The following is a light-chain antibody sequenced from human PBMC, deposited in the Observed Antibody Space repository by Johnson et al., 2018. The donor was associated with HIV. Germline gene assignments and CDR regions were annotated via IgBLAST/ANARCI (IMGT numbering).Light chain of an antibody. CDR2: DRN. CDR1: SSNIGSNS. Sequence: QSVLTQPPSVSAAPGQKVTISCSGSSSNIGSNSVSWYQHLPGIAPKLLVYDRNKRPSGIPDRFSGSKPGTSATLGITGLQPGDEADYYCGTWNSSLSVLYVFGTGTTVTVL. CDR3: GTWNSSLSVLYV. J-gene: IGLJ1*01. V-gene: IGLV1-51*01.